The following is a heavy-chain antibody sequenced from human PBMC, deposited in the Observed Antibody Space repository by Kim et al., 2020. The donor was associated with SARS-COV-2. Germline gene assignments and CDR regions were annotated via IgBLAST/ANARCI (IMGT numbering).Heavy chain of an antibody. J-gene: IGHJ4*02. V-gene: IGHV1-46*01. Sequence: ASVKVSCKASGYAFITSHIHWVRQVPGQGLEWMGMFTPSGGNTAFAQRFQGRGTMAGDTSTSTAYMELSSLRSEDTAVYYCERDLHNSWCIDQRGQGTLGTVSP. D-gene: IGHD1-1*01. CDR1: GYAFITSH. CDR2: FTPSGGNT. CDR3: ERDLHNSWCIDQ.